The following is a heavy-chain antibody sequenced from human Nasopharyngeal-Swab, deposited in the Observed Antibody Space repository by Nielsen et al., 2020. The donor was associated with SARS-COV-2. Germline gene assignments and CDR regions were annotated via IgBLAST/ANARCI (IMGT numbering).Heavy chain of an antibody. CDR2: IYPGDSDT. CDR3: ARNMGYFHTSIWLDP. J-gene: IGHJ5*02. Sequence: GESLKISCKGSGYSFTSYWIGWVRQMPGKGLEWMGIIYPGDSDTRYSPSFQGQVTISADKSISTAYLQWSSLKASDTAMYYCARNMGYFHTSIWLDPWGQGTLVTVSS. CDR1: GYSFTSYW. D-gene: IGHD2/OR15-2a*01. V-gene: IGHV5-51*01.